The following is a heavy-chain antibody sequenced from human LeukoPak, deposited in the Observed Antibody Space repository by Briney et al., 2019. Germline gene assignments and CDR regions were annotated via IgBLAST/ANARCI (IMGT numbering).Heavy chain of an antibody. Sequence: PSETLSLTCTVPGGSISSSSYYWGWIRQPPGKGLEWIGSIYYSGSTYYNPSLKSRVTISVDTSKNQFSLKLSSVTAADTAMYYCAREGGRTGFDYWGQGTLVTVSS. CDR2: IYYSGST. D-gene: IGHD1-1*01. CDR1: GGSISSSSYY. CDR3: AREGGRTGFDY. V-gene: IGHV4-39*07. J-gene: IGHJ4*02.